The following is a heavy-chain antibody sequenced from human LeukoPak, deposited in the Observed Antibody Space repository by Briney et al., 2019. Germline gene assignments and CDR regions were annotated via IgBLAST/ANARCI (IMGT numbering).Heavy chain of an antibody. CDR1: GGSISSGGYY. J-gene: IGHJ3*02. CDR2: IYYSGST. CDR3: ARDTLMTTVAIDAFDI. D-gene: IGHD4-23*01. Sequence: PSQTLSPTCTVSGGSISSGGYYWSWIRQHPGKGLEWIGYIYYSGSTYYNPSLKSRVTISVDTSKNQFSLKLSSVTAADTAVYYCARDTLMTTVAIDAFDIWGQGTMVTVSS. V-gene: IGHV4-31*03.